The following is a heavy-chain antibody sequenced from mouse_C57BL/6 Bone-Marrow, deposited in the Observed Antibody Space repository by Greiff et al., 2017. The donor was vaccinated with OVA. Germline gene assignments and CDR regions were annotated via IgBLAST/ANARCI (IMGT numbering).Heavy chain of an antibody. CDR2: IDPSDSYT. J-gene: IGHJ3*01. D-gene: IGHD2-3*01. CDR3: ARRDDGYYIAY. Sequence: QVQLQQPGAELVKPGASVKLSCKASGYTFTSYWMQWVKQRPGQGLEWIGEIDPSDSYTNYNQKFKGKATLTVDTSSSTAYMQLSSLTSEDSAVYYCARRDDGYYIAYWGQGTRVTVSA. V-gene: IGHV1-50*01. CDR1: GYTFTSYW.